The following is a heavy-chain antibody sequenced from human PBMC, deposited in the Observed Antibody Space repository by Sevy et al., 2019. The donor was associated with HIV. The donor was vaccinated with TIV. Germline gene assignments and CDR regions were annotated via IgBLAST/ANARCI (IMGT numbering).Heavy chain of an antibody. D-gene: IGHD3-9*01. Sequence: SETLSLTCTVSGGSISSYYWSWIRQPAGKGLEWIGRIYTSGSTNYNPSLKSRVTMSVDTSKNQFSLKLSSVTAADTAVYYSARESYIFYDILTGYYKRYWFDPWGQGTLVTVSS. V-gene: IGHV4-4*07. CDR3: ARESYIFYDILTGYYKRYWFDP. CDR2: IYTSGST. J-gene: IGHJ5*02. CDR1: GGSISSYY.